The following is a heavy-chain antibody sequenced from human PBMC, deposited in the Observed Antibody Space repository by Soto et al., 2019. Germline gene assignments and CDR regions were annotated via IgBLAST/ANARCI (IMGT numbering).Heavy chain of an antibody. D-gene: IGHD3-3*01. CDR2: IYWDDDK. Sequence: QITLNESGPTQVKPRQTLTLTCTFSRFSLTTSGVGVGGIRQSPGKAPEWLARIYWDDDKRYSPSLKSRLTITKAASKNQVVLTIADLDPADTATYYCAHRVLRTVFGLVTTTAIYFDFWGQGTPVAVSS. V-gene: IGHV2-5*02. J-gene: IGHJ4*02. CDR3: AHRVLRTVFGLVTTTAIYFDF. CDR1: RFSLTTSGVG.